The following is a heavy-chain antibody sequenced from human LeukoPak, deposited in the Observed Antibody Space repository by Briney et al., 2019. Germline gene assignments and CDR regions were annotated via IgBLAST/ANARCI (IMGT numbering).Heavy chain of an antibody. Sequence: GGSLRLSCAASGFTFSSCAMSWVRQAPGKGLEWVSAISGSRGSTYYADSVKGRFTISRDNSKNTLYLQKNSLRAEDTAVYYCAKIIERGIAAAGNFDYWGQGTLVTVSS. CDR1: GFTFSSCA. V-gene: IGHV3-23*01. J-gene: IGHJ4*02. D-gene: IGHD6-13*01. CDR2: ISGSRGST. CDR3: AKIIERGIAAAGNFDY.